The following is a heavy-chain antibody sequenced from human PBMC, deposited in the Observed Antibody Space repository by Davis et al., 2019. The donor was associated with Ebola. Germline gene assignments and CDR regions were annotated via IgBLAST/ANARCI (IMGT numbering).Heavy chain of an antibody. J-gene: IGHJ4*02. CDR1: GFTLSGSA. CDR3: TPTYYGVDY. D-gene: IGHD3-3*01. CDR2: IRSKANNYAT. Sequence: GGSLRLSCAASGFTLSGSAIHWVRQASGKGLEWVGRIRSKANNYATAYAASGKGRFTISRDDSKNTAYLQMNSLKTEDTAVYYCTPTYYGVDYWGQGTLVTVSS. V-gene: IGHV3-73*01.